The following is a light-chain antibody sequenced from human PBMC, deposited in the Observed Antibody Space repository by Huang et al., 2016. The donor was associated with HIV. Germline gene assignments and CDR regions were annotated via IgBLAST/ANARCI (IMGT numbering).Light chain of an antibody. Sequence: DIQMTQSPSSLSASVGDTVTITCRAGQSISRYLNWYQRKPGKAPPLLIYAASTLQIGVPGRFTGSGSGTDFTLTITNPQTDDSATYYCQQSYTGPRYTFGQGTKLEI. CDR3: QQSYTGPRYT. CDR2: AAS. CDR1: QSISRY. J-gene: IGKJ2*01. V-gene: IGKV1-39*01.